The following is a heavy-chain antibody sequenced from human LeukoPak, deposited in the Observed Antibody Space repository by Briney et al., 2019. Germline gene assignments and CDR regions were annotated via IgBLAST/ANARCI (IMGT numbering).Heavy chain of an antibody. CDR1: GFTFMILA. V-gene: IGHV3-43*02. CDR2: ISADGGST. J-gene: IGHJ4*02. Sequence: GGSLRPSVAAFGFTFMILALNGFGQVPGKGWGGFSLISADGGSTYYADSVKGRFTISRDNSKNSLYLQMNSLRTEDSALYYCTKVGGTYPAYYFDYWGQGTLVTVSS. CDR3: TKVGGTYPAYYFDY. D-gene: IGHD1-26*01.